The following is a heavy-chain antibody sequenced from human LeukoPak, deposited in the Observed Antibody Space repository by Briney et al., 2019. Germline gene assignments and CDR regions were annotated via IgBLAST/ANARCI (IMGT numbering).Heavy chain of an antibody. Sequence: GGYLRLSCAASGFTFSSHNMHWVRQAPGKGLEWMAVVWYDGIKNVFADSVKGRFTVYRANSNNTLFMQINSLRVEDTAVYYCAKDRSGTWSFDYWGQGTLVTVSS. CDR1: GFTFSSHN. V-gene: IGHV3-30*02. CDR2: VWYDGIKN. CDR3: AKDRSGTWSFDY. J-gene: IGHJ4*02. D-gene: IGHD3-3*01.